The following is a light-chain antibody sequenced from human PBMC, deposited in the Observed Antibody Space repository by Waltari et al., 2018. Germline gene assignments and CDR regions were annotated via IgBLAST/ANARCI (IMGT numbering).Light chain of an antibody. J-gene: IGLJ3*02. CDR3: CSYGGSYTWV. CDR2: DVS. V-gene: IGLV2-11*01. CDR1: SSDVGGYNY. Sequence: QSALTQPRSVSGSPGQSVTISCTGTSSDVGGYNYVSWYQQHPGKVPTLMIYDVSQRPSGIPDRFSGSKSGNTASLTISGLQAEDEADYYCCSYGGSYTWVFGGGTRLTVL.